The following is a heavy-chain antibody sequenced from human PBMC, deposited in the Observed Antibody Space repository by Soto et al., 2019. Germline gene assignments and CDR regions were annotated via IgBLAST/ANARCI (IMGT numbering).Heavy chain of an antibody. CDR1: GGSISSSSYY. D-gene: IGHD6-13*01. J-gene: IGHJ5*02. CDR2: IYYSGST. V-gene: IGHV4-39*01. CDR3: ARQAAAGTNWFDP. Sequence: SETLSLTCTVSGGSISSSSYYWGWIRQPPGKGLEWIGSIYYSGSTYYNPSLKSRVTISVDTSKNQFSLKLSSVTAADTAVYYCARQAAAGTNWFDPWGQGTLVTVSS.